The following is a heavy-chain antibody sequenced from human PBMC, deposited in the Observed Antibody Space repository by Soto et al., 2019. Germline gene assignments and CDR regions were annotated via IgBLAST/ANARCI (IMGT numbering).Heavy chain of an antibody. CDR1: GGSISSGGYY. CDR2: IYYSGST. CDR3: ARVRSFSDIVVVTAIPYYFDY. J-gene: IGHJ4*02. Sequence: SETLSLTCTVSGGSISSGGYYWSWIRQHPGKGLEWIGYIYYSGSTYYNPSRKSRVTISVDTSKNQFSLKLSSVTAADTAVYYCARVRSFSDIVVVTAIPYYFDYWGQGTLVTVSS. V-gene: IGHV4-31*03. D-gene: IGHD2-21*02.